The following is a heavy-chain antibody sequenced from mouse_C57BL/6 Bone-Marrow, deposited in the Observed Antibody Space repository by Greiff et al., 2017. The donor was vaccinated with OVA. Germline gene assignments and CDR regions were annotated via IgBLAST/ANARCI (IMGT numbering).Heavy chain of an antibody. Sequence: EVQLQQPVAELVRPGASVKLSCTASGFNIKNTYMHWVKQRPEQGLEWIGRIDPANGNTKYAPKFQGKATITADTSSNTAYLQLSSLTSEDTAIYYCALIYYYGRYAMDYWGQGTSVTVSS. V-gene: IGHV14-3*01. CDR3: ALIYYYGRYAMDY. J-gene: IGHJ4*01. CDR2: IDPANGNT. CDR1: GFNIKNTY. D-gene: IGHD1-1*01.